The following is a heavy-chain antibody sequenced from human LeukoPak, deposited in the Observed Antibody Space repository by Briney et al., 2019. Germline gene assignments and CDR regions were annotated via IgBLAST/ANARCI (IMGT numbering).Heavy chain of an antibody. J-gene: IGHJ4*02. Sequence: NTSETLSLTCTVYCGSISSYYWSWIRQPPGKGLEWIGSIYYSGSTYYSPSLKGRVTMSIYTSKNQFSLKLYSVTAADTAVYYCARQAASSYSNGIDYWGQGTLVTVSS. CDR1: CGSISSYY. CDR2: IYYSGST. CDR3: ARQAASSYSNGIDY. V-gene: IGHV4-59*01. D-gene: IGHD3-22*01.